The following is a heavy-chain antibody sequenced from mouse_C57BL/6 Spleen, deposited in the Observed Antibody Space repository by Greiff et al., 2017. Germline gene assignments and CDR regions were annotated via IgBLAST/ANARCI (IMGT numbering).Heavy chain of an antibody. CDR1: GYSITSGYD. D-gene: IGHD2-3*01. CDR3: ARGGGMVTAMDY. Sequence: EVQLQQSGPGMVKPSQSLSLTCTVTGYSITSGYDWHWIRHFPGNKLEWMGYISYSGSTNYNPSLKSRISITHDTSKNHFFLKLNSVTTEDTATYYCARGGGMVTAMDYWGQGTSVTVSS. V-gene: IGHV3-1*01. CDR2: ISYSGST. J-gene: IGHJ4*01.